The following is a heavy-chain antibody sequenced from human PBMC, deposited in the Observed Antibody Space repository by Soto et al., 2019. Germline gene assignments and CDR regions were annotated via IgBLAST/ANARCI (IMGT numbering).Heavy chain of an antibody. CDR3: ARTTYCSGGSCYSAFDI. Sequence: ASVKVSWKASGYTFTSYGISCVRQAPGQGLEWMGWISAYNGNTNYAQKLQGRVTMTTDTSTSTAYMELRSLRSDDTAVYYCARTTYCSGGSCYSAFDIWGQGTMVTVSS. CDR2: ISAYNGNT. J-gene: IGHJ3*02. D-gene: IGHD2-15*01. V-gene: IGHV1-18*01. CDR1: GYTFTSYG.